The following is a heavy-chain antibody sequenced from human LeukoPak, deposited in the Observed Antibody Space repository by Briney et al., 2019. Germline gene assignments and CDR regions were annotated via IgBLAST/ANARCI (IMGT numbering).Heavy chain of an antibody. J-gene: IGHJ6*02. CDR1: GFTFSSYA. V-gene: IGHV3-30-3*01. CDR3: ARGAPVVAATLLYYYYYGMDV. CDR2: ISYDGSNK. D-gene: IGHD2-15*01. Sequence: GGSLRLSCAASGFTFSSYAMHWVRQAPGKGLEWVAVISYDGSNKYYADSEKGRFTISRDNSKNTLYLQMNSLRAEDTAVYYCARGAPVVAATLLYYYYYGMDVWGQGTTVTVSS.